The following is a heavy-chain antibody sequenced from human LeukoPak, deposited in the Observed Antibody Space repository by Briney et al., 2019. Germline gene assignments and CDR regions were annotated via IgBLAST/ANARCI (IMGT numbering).Heavy chain of an antibody. Sequence: AGGSLRLSCAASGFTFSSYGMSWVRQAPGKGLEWVSSISSSSSYIYYADSVKGRFTVSRDNSKNTLYLQMNSLRSEDTAVYHCARSPWDYDFWSGYSDFWGHGTLVTVSS. V-gene: IGHV3-21*01. CDR2: ISSSSSYI. D-gene: IGHD3-3*01. J-gene: IGHJ4*01. CDR3: ARSPWDYDFWSGYSDF. CDR1: GFTFSSYG.